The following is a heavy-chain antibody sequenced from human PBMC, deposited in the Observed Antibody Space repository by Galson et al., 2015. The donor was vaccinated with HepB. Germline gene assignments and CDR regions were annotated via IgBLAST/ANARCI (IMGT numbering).Heavy chain of an antibody. Sequence: QSGAEVKKPGESLKISCKGSGYSFSSNWIGWVRQMPGKGLEWMGIIYPDDSDTRYSSPFKGQVTIPADRSISASYLQWSSLNASETAMYYSAELEYDYFWGDGLRAFYIWGQGTMGTVSS. CDR2: IYPDDSDT. D-gene: IGHD3-16*01. CDR1: GYSFSSNW. J-gene: IGHJ3*02. CDR3: AELEYDYFWGDGLRAFYI. V-gene: IGHV5-51*01.